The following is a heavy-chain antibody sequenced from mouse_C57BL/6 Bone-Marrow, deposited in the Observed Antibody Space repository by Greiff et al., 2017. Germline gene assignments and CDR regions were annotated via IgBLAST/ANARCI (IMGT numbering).Heavy chain of an antibody. V-gene: IGHV5-9*01. D-gene: IGHD1-1*01. CDR3: SRQVTTVLATKYFDV. Sequence: EVMLVESGGGLVKPGGSLKLSCAASGFTFSSYTMSWVRQTPEKRLQWVAAISGGGGNTYYPDSVKGRFTISRDNDKNILDLQMSSLRSEDTALYYCSRQVTTVLATKYFDVWGTGTTVTVSS. CDR2: ISGGGGNT. CDR1: GFTFSSYT. J-gene: IGHJ1*03.